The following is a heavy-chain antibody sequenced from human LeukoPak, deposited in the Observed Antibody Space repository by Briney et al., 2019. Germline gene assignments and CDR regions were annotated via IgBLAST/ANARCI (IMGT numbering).Heavy chain of an antibody. CDR1: GFNFSTYN. CDR2: ISSSSSYI. Sequence: GGSLRLSCAVSGFNFSTYNMNWVRQAPGKGLEWVSSISSSSSYIYYADSVKGRFTISRDNAKNSLYLQMNSLRAEDTAVYYCARESHGYNYLDYWGQGTLVTVSS. V-gene: IGHV3-21*01. D-gene: IGHD5-24*01. J-gene: IGHJ4*02. CDR3: ARESHGYNYLDY.